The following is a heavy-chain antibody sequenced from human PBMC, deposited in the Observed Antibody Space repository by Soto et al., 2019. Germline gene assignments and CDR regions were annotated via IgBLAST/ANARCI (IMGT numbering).Heavy chain of an antibody. CDR2: ISAHNGNT. CDR3: ARGRYGDY. Sequence: QVHLVQSGAEVKRPGASVKVSCKGSGYTFTTYGITWVRQAPGQGLEWVGWISAHNGNTNYAQKLQGRVTVTRATSTGTAYMELRSLRSDDTAVYYCARGRYGDYWGQGARVTVSS. CDR1: GYTFTTYG. J-gene: IGHJ4*02. V-gene: IGHV1-18*01. D-gene: IGHD1-1*01.